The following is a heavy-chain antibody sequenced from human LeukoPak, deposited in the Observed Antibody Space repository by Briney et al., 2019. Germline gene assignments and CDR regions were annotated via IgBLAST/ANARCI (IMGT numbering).Heavy chain of an antibody. CDR3: ARDRGSHYLDY. CDR2: IGHDGNYI. V-gene: IGHV3-33*01. D-gene: IGHD1-26*01. CDR1: SFTFSNYG. J-gene: IGHJ4*02. Sequence: GGSLRLSCAASSFTFSNYGMYWVRQAPGKGPEWVAVIGHDGNYIYYGDSVKGRFTISRDNSKNTLYLQMNSLRAEDTAVYFCARDRGSHYLDYWGRGTLVTVSS.